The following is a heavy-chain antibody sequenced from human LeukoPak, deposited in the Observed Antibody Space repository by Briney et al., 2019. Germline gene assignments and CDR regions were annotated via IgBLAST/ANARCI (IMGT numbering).Heavy chain of an antibody. J-gene: IGHJ5*02. CDR2: IYYSGST. V-gene: IGHV4-59*08. CDR1: GGSISSYY. Sequence: SETLSLTCTVSGGSISSYYWSWIRQPPGKGLEWIGYIYYSGSTNYNPSLKSRVTISVDTSKTQFSLKLSSVTAADTAVYYCARTIAAAGIWWFDPWGQGTLVTVSS. CDR3: ARTIAAAGIWWFDP. D-gene: IGHD6-13*01.